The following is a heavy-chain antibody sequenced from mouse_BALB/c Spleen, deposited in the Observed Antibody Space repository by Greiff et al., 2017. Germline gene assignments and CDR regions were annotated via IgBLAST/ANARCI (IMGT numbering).Heavy chain of an antibody. D-gene: IGHD2-10*02. CDR1: GYTFTEYI. J-gene: IGHJ3*01. V-gene: IGHV1-62-2*01. Sequence: QVQLQQSGAELVKPGASVKLSCKASGYTFTEYIIHWVKQRSGQGLEWIGWFYPGSGSIKYNEKFKDKATLTADKSSSTVYMELSRLTSEDSAVYFCARHEEDKYGNYDWFAYWGQGTLVTVSA. CDR2: FYPGSGSI. CDR3: ARHEEDKYGNYDWFAY.